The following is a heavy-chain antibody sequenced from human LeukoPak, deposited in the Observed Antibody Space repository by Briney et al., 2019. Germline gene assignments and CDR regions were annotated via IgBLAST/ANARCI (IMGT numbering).Heavy chain of an antibody. CDR3: AKHPQLRYFDWFPTFFD. Sequence: TGGSLRLSCAASGFTFSSYAMSWVRQAPGKGLEWVSAISGSGGSTYYADSVKGRFTISRDSSKNTLYLQMNSLRAEDTAVYYCAKHPQLRYFDWFPTFFDWGQGTLVTVSS. CDR2: ISGSGGST. CDR1: GFTFSSYA. V-gene: IGHV3-23*01. J-gene: IGHJ4*02. D-gene: IGHD3-9*01.